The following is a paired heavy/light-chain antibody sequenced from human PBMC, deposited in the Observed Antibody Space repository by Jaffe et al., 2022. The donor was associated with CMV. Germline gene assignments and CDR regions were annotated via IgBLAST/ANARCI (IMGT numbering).Light chain of an antibody. CDR3: MQALQTPHT. V-gene: IGKV2-28*01. Sequence: DIVMTQSPLSLPVTPGEPASISCRSSQSLLHSNGYNYLDWYLQKPGQSPQLLIYLGSNRASGVPDRFSGSGSGTDFTLKISRVEAEDVGVYYCMQALQTPHTFGQGTKLEIK. J-gene: IGKJ2*01. CDR1: QSLLHSNGYNY. CDR2: LGS.
Heavy chain of an antibody. V-gene: IGHV4-4*07. Sequence: QVQLQESGPGLVKPSETLSLTCTVSGGSISSYYWSWIRQPAGKGLEWIGRIYTSGSTNYNPSLKSRVTMSVDTSKNQFSLKLSSVTAADTAVYYCARDEVVVISGFKDYYGMDVWGQGTTVTVSS. CDR3: ARDEVVVISGFKDYYGMDV. J-gene: IGHJ6*02. CDR2: IYTSGST. D-gene: IGHD3-22*01. CDR1: GGSISSYY.